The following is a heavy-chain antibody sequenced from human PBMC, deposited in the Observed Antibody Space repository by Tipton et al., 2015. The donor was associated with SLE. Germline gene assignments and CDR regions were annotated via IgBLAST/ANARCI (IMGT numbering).Heavy chain of an antibody. D-gene: IGHD3-16*01. Sequence: QSGAEVKKPGASVKVSCKASGYTFTSYYIHWVRQAPGQGLEWMGIIIPSAGSTNYAQKFQGRVTMTRDTSTSTVYMELSSLTSEDTAVYYCARMGDRWYFDLWGRGTLVTVSS. V-gene: IGHV1-46*01. CDR2: IIPSAGST. CDR1: GYTFTSYY. CDR3: ARMGDRWYFDL. J-gene: IGHJ2*01.